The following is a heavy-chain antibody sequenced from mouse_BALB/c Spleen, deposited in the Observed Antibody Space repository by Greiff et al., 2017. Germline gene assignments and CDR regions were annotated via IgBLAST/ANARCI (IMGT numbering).Heavy chain of an antibody. CDR2: MSYSGST. J-gene: IGHJ1*01. Sequence: DVQLQESGPSLVKPSQTLSLTCSVTGDSITSDYWHWIRKSPGNKLEYMGYMSYSGSTYYNPSLKSRISITRDTSKNQYYLQLNSVTTEDTATYYCASYDYDSWYFDVWGAGTTVTVSS. V-gene: IGHV3-8*02. CDR1: GDSITSDY. CDR3: ASYDYDSWYFDV. D-gene: IGHD2-4*01.